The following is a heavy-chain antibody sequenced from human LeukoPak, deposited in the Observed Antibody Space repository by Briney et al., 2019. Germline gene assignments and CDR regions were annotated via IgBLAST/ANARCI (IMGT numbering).Heavy chain of an antibody. CDR2: MNPNSGNT. J-gene: IGHJ4*02. CDR1: GYTFTSYD. Sequence: PVASVKVSCKASGYTFTSYDINWVRQATGQGLGWMGWMNPNSGNTGYAQKFQGRVTMTEDTSTDTAYMELSSLRSEDTAVYYCATIEDTAMVGNRFDYWGQGTLVTVSS. V-gene: IGHV1-8*01. D-gene: IGHD5-18*01. CDR3: ATIEDTAMVGNRFDY.